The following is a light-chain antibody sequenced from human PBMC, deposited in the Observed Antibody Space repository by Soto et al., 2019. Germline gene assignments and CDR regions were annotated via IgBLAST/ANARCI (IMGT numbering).Light chain of an antibody. CDR2: GAS. Sequence: EIVLTQSPDTLSFSPGERATLSCRASQSVASTHLAWYQQKPGQAPRLLVYGASARATGIPDRFSGSGSATDFTLTISRLEPEDFAVYYCQQYAGSPPGYPFGQGTELEMK. CDR3: QQYAGSPPGYP. J-gene: IGKJ2*01. CDR1: QSVASTH. V-gene: IGKV3-20*01.